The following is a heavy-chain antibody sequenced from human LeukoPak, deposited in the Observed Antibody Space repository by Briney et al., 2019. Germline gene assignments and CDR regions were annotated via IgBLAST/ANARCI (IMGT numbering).Heavy chain of an antibody. J-gene: IGHJ6*02. V-gene: IGHV5-51*01. D-gene: IGHD2-21*01. CDR2: IYPGDSDT. CDR3: ARREFRRLYYGMDV. Sequence: GESLKISCTGSGYSFTSYWIGWVRQMPGKGLEWMGIIYPGDSDTRYSQSFQGQATISADKSISTAYLQWSSLKASDTAMYYCARREFRRLYYGMDVWAKGPRSPSP. CDR1: GYSFTSYW.